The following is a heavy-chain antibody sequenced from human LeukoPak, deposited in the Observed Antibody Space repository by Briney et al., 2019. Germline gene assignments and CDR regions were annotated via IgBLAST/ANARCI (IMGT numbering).Heavy chain of an antibody. Sequence: SETLSLTCTVSGGSIGTYYWTWVRQPPGKGLEWIGYIYYSGRTSYNPSLKSRVTISVDTSKNQFSLKLSSVTAADTAVYYFASAPSGTWFDPWGHGTLVTVSS. J-gene: IGHJ5*02. CDR2: IYYSGRT. V-gene: IGHV4-59*01. CDR1: GGSIGTYY. CDR3: ASAPSGTWFDP.